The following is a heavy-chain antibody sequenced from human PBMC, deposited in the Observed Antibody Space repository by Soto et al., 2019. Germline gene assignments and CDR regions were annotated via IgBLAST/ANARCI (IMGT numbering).Heavy chain of an antibody. CDR2: ISPYTGNT. Sequence: QVQLVQSGDEVKKPGASVKVSCKASGYIFVNYGIAWVRQAPGQGLEWMGWISPYTGNTHSASKGQGSITMTTDTSTSTAYMDLGSLTSDDTAVYYCVMVDNYVTPTPQDVWGQGTTVTVSS. D-gene: IGHD3-16*01. V-gene: IGHV1-18*01. CDR3: VMVDNYVTPTPQDV. J-gene: IGHJ6*02. CDR1: GYIFVNYG.